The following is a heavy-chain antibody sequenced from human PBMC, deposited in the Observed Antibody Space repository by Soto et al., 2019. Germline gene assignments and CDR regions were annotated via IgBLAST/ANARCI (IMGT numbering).Heavy chain of an antibody. J-gene: IGHJ5*02. CDR1: GYTFTSYA. D-gene: IGHD2-15*01. Sequence: ASVKVSCKASGYTFTSYAMHWVRQAPGQRLEWMGWINAGNGNTKYSQKFQGRVTITRDTSASTAYMELSSLRSEDTAVYYCARRYCSGGSCYEFDPWGQGTLVTVSS. V-gene: IGHV1-3*01. CDR2: INAGNGNT. CDR3: ARRYCSGGSCYEFDP.